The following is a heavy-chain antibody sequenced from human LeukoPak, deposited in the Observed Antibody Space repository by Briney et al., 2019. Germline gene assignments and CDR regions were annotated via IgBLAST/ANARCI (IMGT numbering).Heavy chain of an antibody. CDR1: GGTFSSYA. CDR2: IIPIFGTA. J-gene: IGHJ4*02. Sequence: GASVKVSCKASGGTFSSYAISWVRQAPGQGLEWMGGIIPIFGTANYAQKFRGRVTITADESTSSAYMELSSLRSEDTAVYYCAIQTTPNCSSTSCPLDYWGQGTLVTVSS. D-gene: IGHD2-2*01. V-gene: IGHV1-69*13. CDR3: AIQTTPNCSSTSCPLDY.